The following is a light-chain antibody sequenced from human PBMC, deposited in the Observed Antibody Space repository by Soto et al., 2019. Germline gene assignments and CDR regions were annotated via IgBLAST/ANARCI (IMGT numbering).Light chain of an antibody. V-gene: IGLV2-14*01. CDR1: SSDVGGYNY. Sequence: SVLTQPASVSGSPGQSITISCTGTSSDVGGYNYVSWYQQHPGKAPKLMIYEVSNRPSGVSNRFSGSKSGNTASLTISGLQAEDEADYYCSSYTRSSTVGFGGGTKSPS. CDR3: SSYTRSSTVG. J-gene: IGLJ2*01. CDR2: EVS.